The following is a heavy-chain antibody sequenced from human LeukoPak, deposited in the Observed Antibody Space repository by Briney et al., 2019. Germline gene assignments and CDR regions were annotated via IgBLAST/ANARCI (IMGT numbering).Heavy chain of an antibody. J-gene: IGHJ4*02. CDR1: APSVTNHY. CDR2: ISYSGST. Sequence: PSQTLSLTCSVSAPSVTNHYWSWIRQPPGKGLEWIGYISYSGSTNYNPSLKSRVTMSLDTSKSQFSLQLSSVTAADTGVYYCARGSTPDYWGQGTLVTVSS. V-gene: IGHV4-59*02. CDR3: ARGSTPDY. D-gene: IGHD1-26*01.